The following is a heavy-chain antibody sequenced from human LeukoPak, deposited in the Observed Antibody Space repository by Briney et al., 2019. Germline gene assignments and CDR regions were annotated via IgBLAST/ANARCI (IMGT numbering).Heavy chain of an antibody. J-gene: IGHJ4*02. CDR2: ITTNGGST. CDR1: GFIFSSYY. V-gene: IGHV3-64D*09. CDR3: ASRSPSGYEYFDY. D-gene: IGHD5-12*01. Sequence: PGGPLRLSCSASGFIFSSYYMHWVRQAPGKGLEYVSAITTNGGSTYYADSVKGRFAISRDNSKNTLYLQMSSLRADDTAVYYCASRSPSGYEYFDYWGQGTLVTVSS.